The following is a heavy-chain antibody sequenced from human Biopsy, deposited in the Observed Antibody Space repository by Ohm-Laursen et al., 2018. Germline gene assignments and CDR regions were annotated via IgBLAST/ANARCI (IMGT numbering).Heavy chain of an antibody. D-gene: IGHD3-3*01. V-gene: IGHV4-59*01. Sequence: GTLSLTCSVSGGSIISYYWTWIRQPPGKGLEWIGHVYNGGITNYNPSLKRRVTISKDTSKNQFSLQVNSVTAADTAVYYCARTPRDSFWSGSYKRGLWFDPWGQGTLVIVSS. CDR1: GGSIISYY. CDR3: ARTPRDSFWSGSYKRGLWFDP. J-gene: IGHJ5*02. CDR2: VYNGGIT.